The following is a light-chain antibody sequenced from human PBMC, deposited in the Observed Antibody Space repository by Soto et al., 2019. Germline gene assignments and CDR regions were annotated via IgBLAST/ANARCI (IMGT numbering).Light chain of an antibody. V-gene: IGKV1-5*03. J-gene: IGKJ1*01. Sequence: IKLAQSPSSLSASMGDRVTITCRTSQDIRTDLGWYQQKPGKAPKLLIYKASTLKSGVPSRFSGSGSGTEFTLTISSLQPDDFATYYCQHYNSYSEAFGQGTKVDIK. CDR2: KAS. CDR1: QDIRTD. CDR3: QHYNSYSEA.